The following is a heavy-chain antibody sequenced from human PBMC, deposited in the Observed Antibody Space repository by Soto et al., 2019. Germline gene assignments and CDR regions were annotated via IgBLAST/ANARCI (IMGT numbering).Heavy chain of an antibody. D-gene: IGHD2-2*01. J-gene: IGHJ4*02. V-gene: IGHV3-23*01. CDR1: GFSFNNYA. Sequence: GGSLRLSCAASGFSFNNYAMGWVRQAPGKGLEWVSAITGSGSDTYYLDSVKGRFTISRDNSKNTLYLQMNSLRAEDTAICYCAKLGSSTWSNHYYFEYWGQGPLVTVSS. CDR2: ITGSGSDT. CDR3: AKLGSSTWSNHYYFEY.